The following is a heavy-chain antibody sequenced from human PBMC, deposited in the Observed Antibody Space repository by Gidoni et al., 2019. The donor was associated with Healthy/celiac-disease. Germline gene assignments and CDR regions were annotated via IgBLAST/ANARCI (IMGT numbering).Heavy chain of an antibody. CDR3: ARAGVFLEWLLYEGGRDDNWFDP. CDR2: INAGNGNT. J-gene: IGHJ5*02. D-gene: IGHD3-3*01. V-gene: IGHV1-3*01. Sequence: QVQLVQSGAEVKKPGASVKVSCKASGYTFTSYAMHCVRQAPGQRLEWMGWINAGNGNTKYSQKFQGRVTITRDTSASTAYMELSSLRSEDTAVYYCARAGVFLEWLLYEGGRDDNWFDPWGQGTLVTVSS. CDR1: GYTFTSYA.